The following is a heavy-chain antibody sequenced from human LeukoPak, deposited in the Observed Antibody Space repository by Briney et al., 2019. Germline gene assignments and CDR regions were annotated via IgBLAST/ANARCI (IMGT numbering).Heavy chain of an antibody. J-gene: IGHJ4*02. V-gene: IGHV4-39*01. CDR2: IYYSGST. D-gene: IGHD6-13*01. CDR3: ARRSSSWYSKIDS. Sequence: KPSETLSLTCTVSGGSISSSSYYWGWIRQPPGKGLEWIGNIYYSGSTYYNPSLKSRVTISEDTSKNQFSLKLSSVTAADTAVYYCARRSSSWYSKIDSWGQGTLVTVSS. CDR1: GGSISSSSYY.